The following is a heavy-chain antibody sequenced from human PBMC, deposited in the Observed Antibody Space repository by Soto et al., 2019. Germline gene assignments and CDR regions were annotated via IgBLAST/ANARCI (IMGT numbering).Heavy chain of an antibody. J-gene: IGHJ3*01. CDR2: INVYSGTT. D-gene: IGHD2-21*02. CDR3: SRPQRGDDVKHAFDL. CDR1: GYTFTNYG. V-gene: IGHV1-18*04. Sequence: QVQLVQSGAEVKKPGASVKISCKASGYTFTNYGLSWVRQAPGQGLEWMGWINVYSGTTDHVQKFRGRVSMTTDTSTNTAYMELASLRSDDTAVYYCSRPQRGDDVKHAFDLWGQGTMVTVSS.